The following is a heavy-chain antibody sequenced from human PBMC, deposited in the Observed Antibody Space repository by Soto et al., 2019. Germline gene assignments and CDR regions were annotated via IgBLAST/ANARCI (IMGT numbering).Heavy chain of an antibody. CDR2: IYSGGST. J-gene: IGHJ6*02. CDR1: GFTVSSNY. V-gene: IGHV3-53*04. D-gene: IGHD3-9*01. CDR3: ARDSHRARYDILTGYSIHYGMDV. Sequence: GGSLRLSCAASGFTVSSNYMSWVRQAPGKGLEWVSVIYSGGSTYYADSVKGRFTISRHNSKNTLYLQMNSLRAEDTAVYYCARDSHRARYDILTGYSIHYGMDVWGQGTTVTVSS.